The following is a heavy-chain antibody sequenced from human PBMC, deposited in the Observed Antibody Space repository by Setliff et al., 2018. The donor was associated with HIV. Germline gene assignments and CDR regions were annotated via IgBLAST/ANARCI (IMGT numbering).Heavy chain of an antibody. CDR2: IYHSGAT. V-gene: IGHV4-38-2*02. Sequence: SETLSLTCTLSGDSVTTPYYWGRIRQPPGKGLEWVGSIYHSGATYFTPSLKSRVTLSVDTSKNQFFLRLTSVSAADTGLYFCARHSPVTTEDYMDVWGKGTTVTVSS. CDR3: ARHSPVTTEDYMDV. CDR1: GDSVTTPYY. D-gene: IGHD4-17*01. J-gene: IGHJ6*03.